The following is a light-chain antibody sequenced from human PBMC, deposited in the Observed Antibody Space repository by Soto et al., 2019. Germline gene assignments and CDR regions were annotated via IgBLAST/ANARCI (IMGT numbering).Light chain of an antibody. Sequence: DIVMTQSPLSLPVTPGEPASISCRSSQSLLHSNGYNYLDWYLQKPGQSPQLLIYLGSNRASGVPDRFSGSGSGTDFTLKISRVEAEDVGVYYCMQALQTPKTFGQGTGGYQT. CDR3: MQALQTPKT. CDR1: QSLLHSNGYNY. V-gene: IGKV2-28*01. J-gene: IGKJ1*01. CDR2: LGS.